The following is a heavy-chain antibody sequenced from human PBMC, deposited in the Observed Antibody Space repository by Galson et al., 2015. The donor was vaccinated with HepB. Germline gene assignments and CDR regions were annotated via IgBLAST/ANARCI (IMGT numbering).Heavy chain of an antibody. CDR1: GFTFSSYA. J-gene: IGHJ6*02. Sequence: SLRLSCAASGFTFSSYAMHWVRQAPGKGLEWVAVISYDGSNKYYADSVKGRFTISRDNSKNTLYLQMNSLRAEDTAVYYCARAPFGSGRYYGMDVWGQGTTVTVSS. CDR3: ARAPFGSGRYYGMDV. V-gene: IGHV3-30-3*01. CDR2: ISYDGSNK. D-gene: IGHD3-10*01.